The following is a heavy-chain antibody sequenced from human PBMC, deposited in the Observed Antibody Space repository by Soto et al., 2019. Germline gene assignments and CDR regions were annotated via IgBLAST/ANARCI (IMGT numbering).Heavy chain of an antibody. V-gene: IGHV1-69*05. CDR3: AADHDSSALGNWFDP. CDR1: GGTFSSYA. Sequence: SVKVSCKASGGTFSSYAISWVRQAPGQGLEWMGGIIPIFGTANYAQKFQERVAITRDMSTSTAYMELSSLRSEDTAVYYCAADHDSSALGNWFDPWGQGTLVTVSS. D-gene: IGHD3-22*01. CDR2: IIPIFGTA. J-gene: IGHJ5*02.